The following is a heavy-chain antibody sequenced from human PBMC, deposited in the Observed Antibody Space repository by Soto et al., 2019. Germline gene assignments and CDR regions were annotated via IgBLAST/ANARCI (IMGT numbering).Heavy chain of an antibody. CDR2: IYYSGST. CDR1: GGSISSGDYY. V-gene: IGHV4-30-4*01. CDR3: ARASPAAQYGMDV. J-gene: IGHJ6*02. Sequence: PSETLSLTCTVSGGSISSGDYYWSWIRQPPGKGLEWIGYIYYSGSTYYNPSLKSRVTISVDTSKNQFSLKLSSVTAADTAVYYCARASPAAQYGMDVWGQGTTVIVSS. D-gene: IGHD2-2*01.